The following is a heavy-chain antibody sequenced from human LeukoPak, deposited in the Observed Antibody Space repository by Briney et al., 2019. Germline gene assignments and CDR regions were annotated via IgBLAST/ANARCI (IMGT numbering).Heavy chain of an antibody. CDR1: GYTFTGYY. D-gene: IGHD6-13*01. J-gene: IGHJ4*02. V-gene: IGHV1-2*02. Sequence: ASVKVSCKASGYTFTGYYMHWVRQGPEQGLEWMGWINPNSGTNYAQNFQGRVTMTRDTSISTAYMELSRLRSDDTAVYYCAREEQHQRGRHFEYWGQGTLVTVSS. CDR3: AREEQHQRGRHFEY. CDR2: INPNSGT.